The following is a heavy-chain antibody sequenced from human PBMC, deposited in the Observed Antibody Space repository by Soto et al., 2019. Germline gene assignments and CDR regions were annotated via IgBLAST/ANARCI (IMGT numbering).Heavy chain of an antibody. Sequence: ASVKVSCKASGYTFTSYTIHWVRQAPGQRLEWMGWINGGSGNTKYAQRFQGRVTITRDTSATTAYMEMSSLRSEDTAVYYCARELPSGSPYYFDYWGQGTLVTVSS. D-gene: IGHD2-15*01. CDR1: GYTFTSYT. CDR2: INGGSGNT. CDR3: ARELPSGSPYYFDY. J-gene: IGHJ4*02. V-gene: IGHV1-3*01.